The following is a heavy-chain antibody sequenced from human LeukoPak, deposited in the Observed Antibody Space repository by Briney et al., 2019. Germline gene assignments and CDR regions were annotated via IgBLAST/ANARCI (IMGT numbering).Heavy chain of an antibody. CDR2: INPNGGVT. Sequence: ASVKVSCKASGYTFSGYYMHWLRQAPGQGLEWMGWINPNGGVTNYAQKFQGRVTMTRDTSISTAYMELSRLRSDDTAVYYCARSGIAAAGTVSMWFDPWGQGTLVTVSS. J-gene: IGHJ5*02. CDR1: GYTFSGYY. D-gene: IGHD6-13*01. CDR3: ARSGIAAAGTVSMWFDP. V-gene: IGHV1-2*02.